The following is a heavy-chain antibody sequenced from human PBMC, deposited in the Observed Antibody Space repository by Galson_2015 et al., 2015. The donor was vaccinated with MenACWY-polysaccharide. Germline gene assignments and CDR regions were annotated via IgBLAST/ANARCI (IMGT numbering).Heavy chain of an antibody. Sequence: SLRLSCAASGFTFSSYGMHWVRQAPGKGLEWVAVISYDGSNKYYADSVKGRFTISRDNSKNTLYLQMNSLRAEDTAVYYCAKEGCSSTSCYEPPYYYGMDVWGQGTTVTVSS. CDR1: GFTFSSYG. D-gene: IGHD2-2*01. CDR3: AKEGCSSTSCYEPPYYYGMDV. V-gene: IGHV3-30*18. J-gene: IGHJ6*02. CDR2: ISYDGSNK.